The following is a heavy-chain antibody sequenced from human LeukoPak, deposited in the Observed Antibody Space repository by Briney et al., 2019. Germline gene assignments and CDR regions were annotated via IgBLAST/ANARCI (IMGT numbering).Heavy chain of an antibody. CDR3: ARAQSFIAAVGNWYFDL. Sequence: EASVTVSCKASGYTFTGYYMHWVRQAPGQGLEWMGWINPNSGGTNYAQKFQGRVTMTRDTSISTAYMELSRLRSDDTAVYYCARAQSFIAAVGNWYFDLWGRGTLVTVSS. D-gene: IGHD6-13*01. J-gene: IGHJ2*01. CDR1: GYTFTGYY. CDR2: INPNSGGT. V-gene: IGHV1-2*02.